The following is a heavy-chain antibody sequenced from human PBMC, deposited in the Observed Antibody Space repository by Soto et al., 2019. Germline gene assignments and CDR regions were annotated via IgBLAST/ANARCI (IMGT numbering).Heavy chain of an antibody. V-gene: IGHV3-23*01. J-gene: IGHJ4*02. CDR3: APDPYYYDSSGHPSLLY. D-gene: IGHD3-22*01. CDR2: ISGSGGNT. Sequence: PGGSLRLSCAASGFTFSSYAMSWVRQAPGKGLEWVSAISGSGGNTHYADSVKGRFAISRDNSKNTLFLQMNSLRAEDTAVYYCAPDPYYYDSSGHPSLLYWGQGTLVTVSS. CDR1: GFTFSSYA.